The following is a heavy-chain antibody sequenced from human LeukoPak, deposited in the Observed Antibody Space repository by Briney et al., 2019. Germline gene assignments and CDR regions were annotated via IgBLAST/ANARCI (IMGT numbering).Heavy chain of an antibody. J-gene: IGHJ4*02. D-gene: IGHD3-10*01. CDR3: AKDPLQYGSGSYYFDY. CDR1: GFTFSSYG. Sequence: GGSLRLSCAASGFTFSSYGMHWVRQAPGKGLEWVAFIWYDGNDKYYADSVKGRFTISRDSSKNTLYPQMNSLRAEDTAVYYCAKDPLQYGSGSYYFDYWGQGTLVTVSS. CDR2: IWYDGNDK. V-gene: IGHV3-30*02.